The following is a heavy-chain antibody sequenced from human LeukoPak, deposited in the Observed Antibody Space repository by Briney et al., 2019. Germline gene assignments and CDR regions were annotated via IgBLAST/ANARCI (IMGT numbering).Heavy chain of an antibody. CDR1: GFTFSSYG. Sequence: PGGSLRLSCAASGFTFSSYGMHWVRQAPGKGLEWVAFIRYDGGNKYYADSVKGRFTISRDNSKNTLYLQMNSLRAEDTAVYYCAKGWSCDYWGQGTLVTVSS. CDR3: AKGWSCDY. D-gene: IGHD3-10*01. V-gene: IGHV3-30*02. J-gene: IGHJ4*02. CDR2: IRYDGGNK.